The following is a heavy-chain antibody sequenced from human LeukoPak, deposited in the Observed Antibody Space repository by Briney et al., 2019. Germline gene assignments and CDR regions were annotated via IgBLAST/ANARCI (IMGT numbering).Heavy chain of an antibody. D-gene: IGHD1-26*01. J-gene: IGHJ4*02. CDR1: GFTVSINF. V-gene: IGHV3-66*01. CDR3: AREDAGGTYSFDY. Sequence: GGSLRLSCAVSGFTVSINFMSWVRQAPGKGPEWGSVIYTSGITYYADSVRGRFTISRDNSKNTLYFQSENLKAEDTAVYYCAREDAGGTYSFDYWGQGTLVTVSS. CDR2: IYTSGIT.